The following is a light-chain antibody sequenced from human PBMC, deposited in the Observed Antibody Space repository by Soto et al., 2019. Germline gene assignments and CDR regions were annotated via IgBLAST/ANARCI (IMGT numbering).Light chain of an antibody. CDR2: KDS. CDR1: GLTKQY. J-gene: IGLJ2*01. CDR3: QSEDTSATHPYVV. V-gene: IGLV3-25*03. Sequence: SYELTQPPSVSLSPGQTARITCSGDGLTKQYVHWYQQKPGQAPVVIIYKDSKRPSGVPERFSGSSSGTTVTLTISGVQAEDEADYYCQSEDTSATHPYVVFGGGTKLTVL.